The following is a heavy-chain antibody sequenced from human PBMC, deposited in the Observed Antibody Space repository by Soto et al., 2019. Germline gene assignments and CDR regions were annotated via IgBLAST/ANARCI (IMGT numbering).Heavy chain of an antibody. J-gene: IGHJ6*02. CDR3: ARDGARPIAAAGTNYYGMDV. V-gene: IGHV4-59*01. D-gene: IGHD6-13*01. CDR1: GGSISSYY. CDR2: IYYSGST. Sequence: SETLSLTCTVSGGSISSYYWSWIRQPPGKGLEWIGYIYYSGSTNYNPSHKSRVTISVDTSKNQFSLKLSSVTAADTAVYYCARDGARPIAAAGTNYYGMDVWGQGTTVTVSS.